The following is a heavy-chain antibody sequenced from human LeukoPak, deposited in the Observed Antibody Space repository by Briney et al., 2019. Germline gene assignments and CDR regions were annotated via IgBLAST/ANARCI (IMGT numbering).Heavy chain of an antibody. Sequence: SVKVSCKASGGTFSSYAISWVRQAPGQGLEWMGRFIPILGIANYAQKFQGRVTITADKSTSTAYMELSSLRSEDTAVYYCARSRSGSCSTLWGQGTLVTVSS. CDR1: GGTFSSYA. CDR3: ARSRSGSCSTL. V-gene: IGHV1-69*04. D-gene: IGHD2-15*01. CDR2: FIPILGIA. J-gene: IGHJ4*02.